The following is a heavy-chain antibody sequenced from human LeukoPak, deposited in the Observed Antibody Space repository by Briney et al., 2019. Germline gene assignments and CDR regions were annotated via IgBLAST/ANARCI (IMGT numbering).Heavy chain of an antibody. D-gene: IGHD3-22*01. Sequence: SETLSLTCTVSGGSVSSGSYYWSWIRQPPGKGLEWIGYIYYSGSTNYNPSLKSRVTISVDTSKNQFSLKLSSVTAADTAVYYCARVFSYYYDSSGYPDAFDIWGQGTVVTVSS. CDR2: IYYSGST. J-gene: IGHJ3*02. V-gene: IGHV4-61*01. CDR1: GGSVSSGSYY. CDR3: ARVFSYYYDSSGYPDAFDI.